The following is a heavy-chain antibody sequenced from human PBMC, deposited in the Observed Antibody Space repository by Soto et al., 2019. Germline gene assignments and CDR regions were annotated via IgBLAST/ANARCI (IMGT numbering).Heavy chain of an antibody. V-gene: IGHV4-34*01. D-gene: IGHD3-3*01. CDR3: ARGGYYDFWSGIDY. CDR1: GGSFSGYY. Sequence: SETLSLTCAVYGGSFSGYYWSWIRQPPGKGLEWIGEINHSGSTNYNPSLKSRVTISVDTSKNQFSLKLSSVTAADTAVYYCARGGYYDFWSGIDYWGQGTLVTV. J-gene: IGHJ4*02. CDR2: INHSGST.